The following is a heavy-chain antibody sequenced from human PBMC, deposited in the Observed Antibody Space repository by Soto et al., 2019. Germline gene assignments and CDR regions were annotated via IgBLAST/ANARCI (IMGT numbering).Heavy chain of an antibody. CDR2: IFSSGST. CDR3: ARDFAYFDS. CDR1: GGSINTFY. D-gene: IGHD3-3*01. J-gene: IGHJ4*02. V-gene: IGHV4-4*07. Sequence: PSETLSLTCTVSGGSINTFYWSWVRQPAGKGLEWIGRIFSSGSTSFNPSLESRVAISMDTSKNQFSLNLDSVTAADTAVYFCARDFAYFDSWGQGTLVTVSS.